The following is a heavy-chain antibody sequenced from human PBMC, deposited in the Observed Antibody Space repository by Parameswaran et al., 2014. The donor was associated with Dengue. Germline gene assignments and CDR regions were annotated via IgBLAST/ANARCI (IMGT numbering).Heavy chain of an antibody. V-gene: IGHV4-39*01. CDR3: ARSSSSWDPFVY. J-gene: IGHJ4*02. Sequence: WIRQPPGKGLEWIGSIYYSGSTYYNPSLKSRVTISVDTSKNQFSLKLSSVTAADTAVYYCARSSSSWDPFVYWGQGTRVTVSS. D-gene: IGHD6-13*01. CDR2: IYYSGST.